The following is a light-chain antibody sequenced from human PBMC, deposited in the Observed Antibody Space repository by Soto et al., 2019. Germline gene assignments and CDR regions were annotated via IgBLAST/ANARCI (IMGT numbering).Light chain of an antibody. Sequence: PGETATLCCSASQRVDDSHLAWYQLRPGQAPRLLIYGASTRATGIPDRFSGSGYGTDFSLTIRGLKTEDFAVYYCQQYRMSPNTFGQGTRLEIK. J-gene: IGKJ5*01. V-gene: IGKV3-20*01. CDR3: QQYRMSPNT. CDR1: QRVDDSH. CDR2: GAS.